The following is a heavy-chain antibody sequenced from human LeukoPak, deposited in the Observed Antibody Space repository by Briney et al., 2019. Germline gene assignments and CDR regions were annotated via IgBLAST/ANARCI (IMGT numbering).Heavy chain of an antibody. CDR3: ARVGRSRGSLPNSYYYMDV. CDR2: IIPIFGST. V-gene: IGHV1-69*05. CDR1: GDIFNSYS. J-gene: IGHJ6*03. D-gene: IGHD1-26*01. Sequence: SVKVSCNASGDIFNSYSVSWVRQAPGQGLEWMGGIIPIFGSTNYAQKFQGRVTITTDQSTRTAYMELNSLSSDDPAVYYCARVGRSRGSLPNSYYYMDVWGKGTTVTVSS.